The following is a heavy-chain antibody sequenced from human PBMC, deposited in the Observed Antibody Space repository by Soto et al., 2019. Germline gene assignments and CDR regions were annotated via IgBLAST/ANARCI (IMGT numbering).Heavy chain of an antibody. J-gene: IGHJ6*02. CDR3: AGGYYYGSGSTDDGMDV. CDR1: GYTFTSYG. Sequence: ASVKVSCKASGYTFTSYGISWVRQAPGQGLEWMGWISAYNGNTNYAQKLQGRVTMTTDTSTSTAYMELRSLRSDDTAVYCCAGGYYYGSGSTDDGMDVWGQGTTVTVSS. V-gene: IGHV1-18*01. CDR2: ISAYNGNT. D-gene: IGHD3-10*01.